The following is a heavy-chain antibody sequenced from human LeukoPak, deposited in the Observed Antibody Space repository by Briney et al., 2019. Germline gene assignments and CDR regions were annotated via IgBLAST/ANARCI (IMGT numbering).Heavy chain of an antibody. CDR3: AKDLGYSYAPRGAFDI. J-gene: IGHJ3*02. D-gene: IGHD5-18*01. V-gene: IGHV3-23*01. CDR2: ISGSGGST. Sequence: PGGSLRLSCAASGFTFSSYAMSWVRQAPGKGLEWVSAISGSGGSTYYADSVKGRFTISRDNSKNTLYLQMNSLRAEDTAVYYCAKDLGYSYAPRGAFDIWGQGTMVTVSS. CDR1: GFTFSSYA.